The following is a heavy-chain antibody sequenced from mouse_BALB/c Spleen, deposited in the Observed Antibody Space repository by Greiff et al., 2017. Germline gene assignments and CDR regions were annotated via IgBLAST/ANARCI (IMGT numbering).Heavy chain of an antibody. V-gene: IGHV1-80*01. CDR2: IYPGDGDT. CDR1: GYAFSSYW. Sequence: QVQLQQSGAELVRPGSSVKISCKASGYAFSSYWMNWVKQRPGQGLEWIGQIYPGDGDTNYNGKFKGKATLTADKSSSTAYMQLSSLTSEDSAVYYCTRRRITTVDYAMDYWGQGTSVTVSS. CDR3: TRRRITTVDYAMDY. D-gene: IGHD1-1*01. J-gene: IGHJ4*01.